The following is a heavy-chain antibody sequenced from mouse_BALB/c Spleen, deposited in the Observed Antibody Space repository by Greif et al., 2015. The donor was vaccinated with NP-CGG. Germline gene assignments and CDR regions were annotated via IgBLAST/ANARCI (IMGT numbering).Heavy chain of an antibody. Sequence: EVKLMESGGGLVKPGGSLKLSCAASGFTFSDYYMYWVRQTPEKRLEWVATISDGGSYTYYPDSVKGRFTISRDNAKNNLYLQMSSLKSEDTAVYYCARENYGYDNAMDYWGQGTSVTVSS. J-gene: IGHJ4*01. D-gene: IGHD2-2*01. CDR2: ISDGGSYT. V-gene: IGHV5-4*02. CDR1: GFTFSDYY. CDR3: ARENYGYDNAMDY.